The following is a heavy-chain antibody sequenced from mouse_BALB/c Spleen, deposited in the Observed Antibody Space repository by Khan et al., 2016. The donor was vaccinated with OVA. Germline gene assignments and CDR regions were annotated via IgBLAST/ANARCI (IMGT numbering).Heavy chain of an antibody. D-gene: IGHD1-1*01. V-gene: IGHV1-77*01. CDR2: IYPGSGNT. J-gene: IGHJ2*01. CDR3: ARMDTTSLDY. Sequence: QVQLQQAGTELARPGASVKLSCKASGYTFTDYYITWVKQRTGQGLEWIGEIYPGSGNTHYNEKFRGKATLTADKTSNTAYMQLSSLTSEDSAVYFCARMDTTSLDYWGQSTTLTVSS. CDR1: GYTFTDYY.